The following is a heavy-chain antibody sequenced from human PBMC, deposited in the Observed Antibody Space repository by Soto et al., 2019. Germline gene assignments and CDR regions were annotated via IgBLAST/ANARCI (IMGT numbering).Heavy chain of an antibody. CDR1: GFTFSSYG. D-gene: IGHD2-2*01. CDR2: ISCDGSNN. Sequence: QVQLVESGGGVVQPGRSLRLSCAASGFTFSSYGMHWVRQAPGKGLEWVAVISCDGSNNYYADSVKGRVTISRDNSKNTLYLQMNSLRAEDTAVYYCAKGPQLLPSYFDYWGQGTLVTVSS. V-gene: IGHV3-30*18. CDR3: AKGPQLLPSYFDY. J-gene: IGHJ4*02.